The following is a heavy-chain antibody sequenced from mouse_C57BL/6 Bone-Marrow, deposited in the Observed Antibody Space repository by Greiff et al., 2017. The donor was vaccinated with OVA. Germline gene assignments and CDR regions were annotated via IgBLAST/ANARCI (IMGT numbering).Heavy chain of an antibody. Sequence: EVKLMESGAELVRPGASVKLSCTASGFNIKDDYMLWVKERPEQGLEWIGWIDPENGDTEYASKFQGKATITADTSSKTVYLHLSSLTSEDTAVFYSTTCQYWGRGTTLTVSS. CDR1: GFNIKDDY. D-gene: IGHD6-1*01. J-gene: IGHJ2*01. V-gene: IGHV14-4*01. CDR3: TTCQY. CDR2: IDPENGDT.